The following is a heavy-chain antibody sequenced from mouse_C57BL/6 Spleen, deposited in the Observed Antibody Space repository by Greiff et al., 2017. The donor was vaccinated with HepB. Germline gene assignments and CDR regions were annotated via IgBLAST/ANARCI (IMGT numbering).Heavy chain of an antibody. CDR2: ISSGGSYT. J-gene: IGHJ1*03. D-gene: IGHD1-1*01. CDR1: GFTFSSYG. V-gene: IGHV5-6*01. Sequence: EVHLVESGGDLVKPGGSLKLSCAASGFTFSSYGMSWVRQTPDKRLEWVATISSGGSYTYYPDSVKGRFTISRDNAKNTLYLQMSSLKSEDTAMYYCASHGSTPWYFDVWGTGTTVTVSS. CDR3: ASHGSTPWYFDV.